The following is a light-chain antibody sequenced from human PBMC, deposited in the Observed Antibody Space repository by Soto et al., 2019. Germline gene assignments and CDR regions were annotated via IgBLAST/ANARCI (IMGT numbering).Light chain of an antibody. CDR2: AAS. J-gene: IGKJ3*01. CDR3: QQSYSTPRT. CDR1: QSISSY. Sequence: DIQMTQSPSSLSASVGDRVTITCRASQSISSYLHWYQQKPEKAPKLLIYAASSLHSGVPSRFTGRGSETDFTLSISSLQPEDFATYYCQQSYSTPRTFGPGTKVDIK. V-gene: IGKV1-39*01.